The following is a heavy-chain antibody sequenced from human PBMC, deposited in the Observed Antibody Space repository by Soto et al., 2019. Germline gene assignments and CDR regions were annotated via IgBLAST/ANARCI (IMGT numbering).Heavy chain of an antibody. Sequence: GGSLRLSCAASGFTFSTYSMNWVRQAPGKGLEWIAYINADSDTIFYADSVKGRFTISRDDAKNSLYLQMDSLRDEDTAVYYCARLYYDYVWGQGTTVTVSS. V-gene: IGHV3-48*02. D-gene: IGHD3-3*01. J-gene: IGHJ6*02. CDR3: ARLYYDYV. CDR2: INADSDTI. CDR1: GFTFSTYS.